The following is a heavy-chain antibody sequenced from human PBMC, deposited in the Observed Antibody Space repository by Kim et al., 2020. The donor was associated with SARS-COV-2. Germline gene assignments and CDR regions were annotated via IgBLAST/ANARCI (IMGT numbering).Heavy chain of an antibody. V-gene: IGHV3-53*01. J-gene: IGHJ4*02. Sequence: SGASQHHADSVRRRFTISRDSSNKTLYLRMNSLRVEDTAVYFCARDALLIYWGQGTLVTVSS. CDR2: SGASQ. D-gene: IGHD2-15*01. CDR3: ARDALLIY.